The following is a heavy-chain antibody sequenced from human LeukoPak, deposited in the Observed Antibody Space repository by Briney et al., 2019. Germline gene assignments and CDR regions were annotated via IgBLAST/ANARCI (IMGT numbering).Heavy chain of an antibody. V-gene: IGHV3-30*04. Sequence: GGSLRLSCAASGFTFSSYAMHWVRQAPGKGLEWVAVISYDGSNKYYADSVKGRFTISRDNAKNTLYLQMNSLRAEDTAVYYCARRLWFGELDVWGQGTTVTVSS. CDR3: ARRLWFGELDV. D-gene: IGHD3-10*01. CDR1: GFTFSSYA. J-gene: IGHJ6*02. CDR2: ISYDGSNK.